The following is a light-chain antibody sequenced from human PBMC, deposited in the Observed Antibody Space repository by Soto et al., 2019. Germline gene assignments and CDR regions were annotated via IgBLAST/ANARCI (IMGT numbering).Light chain of an antibody. Sequence: EIVLTQSPATLSLSPGERATLSCRASQSVSGCLAWYQQKPGQAPRLLIFDASNRATGIPARFSGSGCGTDFPLTISSLEPEDFAIYYCQQRCNWPPVTFGGGTKVDIK. CDR1: QSVSGC. CDR3: QQRCNWPPVT. J-gene: IGKJ4*01. V-gene: IGKV3-11*01. CDR2: DAS.